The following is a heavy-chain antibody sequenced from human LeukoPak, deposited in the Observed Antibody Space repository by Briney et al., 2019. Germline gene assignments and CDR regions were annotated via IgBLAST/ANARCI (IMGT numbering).Heavy chain of an antibody. CDR3: AKEGGLFDSSGYSES. CDR2: ISGSGGST. J-gene: IGHJ5*01. D-gene: IGHD3-22*01. CDR1: GFTFSTYA. V-gene: IGHV3-23*01. Sequence: GGSLRLSCAASGFTFSTYAMSWVRQAPGTGLEWVSVISGSGGSTYYTDSVKGRFTISRDNSESTLYLQMNSLRAEDTAVYYCAKEGGLFDSSGYSESWGHGTLVSVPS.